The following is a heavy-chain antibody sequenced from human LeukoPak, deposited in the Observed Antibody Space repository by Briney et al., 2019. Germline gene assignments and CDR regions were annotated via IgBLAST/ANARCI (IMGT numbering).Heavy chain of an antibody. CDR3: TRHTLLWFGELLDDAFDI. Sequence: GGSLRLSCAASGFTFSGSAMHWVRQASGKGLEWVGRIRSKANSYATAYAASVKGRFTISRDDSKNTAYLQMNSLKTEDTAVYYCTRHTLLWFGELLDDAFDIWGPGTMVTVSS. CDR1: GFTFSGSA. V-gene: IGHV3-73*01. CDR2: IRSKANSYAT. J-gene: IGHJ3*02. D-gene: IGHD3-10*01.